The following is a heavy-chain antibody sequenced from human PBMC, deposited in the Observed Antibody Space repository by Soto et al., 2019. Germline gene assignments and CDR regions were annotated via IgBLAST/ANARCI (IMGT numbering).Heavy chain of an antibody. CDR1: GFTFSTYA. CDR3: AHLRGYGVFDAYDI. D-gene: IGHD4-17*01. Sequence: EGQLLESGGGLVQPGGSLRVSCAASGFTFSTYAMSWVRQAPGKGLEWVSAISAGGGSTYYADSVKGRFTISRDNSMNALYLQMNSLRIEDTAVYYCAHLRGYGVFDAYDIWGQGTMVTVSS. CDR2: ISAGGGST. V-gene: IGHV3-23*01. J-gene: IGHJ3*02.